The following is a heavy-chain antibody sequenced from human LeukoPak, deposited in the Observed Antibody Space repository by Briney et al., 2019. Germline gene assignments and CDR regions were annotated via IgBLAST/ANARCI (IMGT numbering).Heavy chain of an antibody. CDR2: ISAYNGNT. Sequence: ASVKVSCKASGYTFTGSGISWVRQAPGQGLEWMGWISAYNGNTNYAQKLQGRVTMTTDTSTSAAYMELRSLRSDDTAVYYCARDAPRWELLEGFDYWGQGTLVTVSS. V-gene: IGHV1-18*01. CDR3: ARDAPRWELLEGFDY. J-gene: IGHJ4*02. CDR1: GYTFTGSG. D-gene: IGHD2-15*01.